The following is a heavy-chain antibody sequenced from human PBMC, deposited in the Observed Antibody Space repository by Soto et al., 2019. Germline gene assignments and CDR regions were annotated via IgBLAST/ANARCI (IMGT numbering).Heavy chain of an antibody. CDR1: GGTFSSYA. V-gene: IGHV1-69*13. D-gene: IGHD2-2*01. J-gene: IGHJ6*02. Sequence: ASVKVSCKASGGTFSSYAISWVRQAPGQGLEWMGGIIPIFGTANYAQKFQGRVTITADESTSTAYMELSSLRSEDTAVYYCARPLEPIVVVPAAMRVGRYYYYYGMDVWGQGTTVTVSS. CDR2: IIPIFGTA. CDR3: ARPLEPIVVVPAAMRVGRYYYYYGMDV.